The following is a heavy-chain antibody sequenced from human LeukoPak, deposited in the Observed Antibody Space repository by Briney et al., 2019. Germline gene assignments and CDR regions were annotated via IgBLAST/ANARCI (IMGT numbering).Heavy chain of an antibody. CDR2: INPNSGGT. CDR1: GYTFTGYY. V-gene: IGHV1-2*02. J-gene: IGHJ2*01. D-gene: IGHD6-6*01. CDR3: ARVRVVIAARLRWLDL. Sequence: ASVKVSCKASGYTFTGYYMQWVRQAPGQGLEWMGWINPNSGGTNYAQKFQGRVTMTRDTSISTAYMELSRLRSDDTAVYYCARVRVVIAARLRWLDLWGRGTLVTVSS.